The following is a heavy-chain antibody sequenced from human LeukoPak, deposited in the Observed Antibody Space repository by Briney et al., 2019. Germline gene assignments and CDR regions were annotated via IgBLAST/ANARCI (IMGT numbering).Heavy chain of an antibody. Sequence: GGSLRLSCAASGFTFSSYAMSWVRQAPGKGLEWVSAISGSGGSTYYADSVKGRFTISRDNSKNMLYLQMNSLRAEDTAVYYCAKGPYSSGWYVEEKDYFDYWGQGTLVTVSS. CDR1: GFTFSSYA. CDR2: ISGSGGST. D-gene: IGHD6-19*01. V-gene: IGHV3-23*01. CDR3: AKGPYSSGWYVEEKDYFDY. J-gene: IGHJ4*02.